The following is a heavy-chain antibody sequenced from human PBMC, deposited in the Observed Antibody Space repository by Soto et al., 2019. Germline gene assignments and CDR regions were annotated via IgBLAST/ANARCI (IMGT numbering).Heavy chain of an antibody. Sequence: EVQLVESGGGLVQPGGSLRLSCAASGFTVSSNYMSWVRQAPGKGLEWVSVIYSGGSTYYADSVKGRFTISRDNSKNTLYLQMNSLRAEDTAVYYCARGFKALPYYYYYYMDVWGKGTTVTVSS. CDR3: ARGFKALPYYYYYYMDV. CDR2: IYSGGST. V-gene: IGHV3-66*01. J-gene: IGHJ6*03. CDR1: GFTVSSNY.